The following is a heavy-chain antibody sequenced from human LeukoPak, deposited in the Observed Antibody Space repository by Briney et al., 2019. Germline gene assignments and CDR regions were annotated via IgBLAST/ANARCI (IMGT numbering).Heavy chain of an antibody. CDR1: GGTFSSYA. Sequence: SVKVSCKASGGTFSSYAISWVRQAPGQGLECMGGIIPIFGTANYAQKFQGRVTITTDESTSTAYIELSSLRSEDTAVYYCAREAPFTIFGVVTTDDAFDIWGQGTMVTVSS. V-gene: IGHV1-69*05. D-gene: IGHD3-3*01. J-gene: IGHJ3*02. CDR3: AREAPFTIFGVVTTDDAFDI. CDR2: IIPIFGTA.